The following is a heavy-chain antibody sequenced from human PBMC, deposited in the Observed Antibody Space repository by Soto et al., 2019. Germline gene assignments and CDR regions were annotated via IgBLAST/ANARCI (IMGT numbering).Heavy chain of an antibody. J-gene: IGHJ6*02. V-gene: IGHV5-51*01. Sequence: GESLKISCETSGYSFTTYWLAWVRQRPGKGLEWMGIINPGIINPADSDIRYSPSFQGRVTISADRSINTAYLQWSSLEASDTAIYYCARHEQFYYQFYGMDVWGQGTRVTVSS. D-gene: IGHD4-4*01. CDR3: ARHEQFYYQFYGMDV. CDR1: GYSFTTYW. CDR2: INPGIINPADSDI.